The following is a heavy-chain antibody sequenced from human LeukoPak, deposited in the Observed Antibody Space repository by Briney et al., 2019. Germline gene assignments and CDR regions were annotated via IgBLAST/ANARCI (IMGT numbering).Heavy chain of an antibody. D-gene: IGHD4-17*01. Sequence: GRSLRLSCAASGFTFSSYGMHWVRQAPGKGLEWVAVIWYDGSNKYYADSVKGRFTISRDNSKSTLYLQMNSLRAEDTAVYYCARGTRTTAFNYWGQGTLVTVSS. CDR3: ARGTRTTAFNY. J-gene: IGHJ4*02. CDR1: GFTFSSYG. V-gene: IGHV3-33*01. CDR2: IWYDGSNK.